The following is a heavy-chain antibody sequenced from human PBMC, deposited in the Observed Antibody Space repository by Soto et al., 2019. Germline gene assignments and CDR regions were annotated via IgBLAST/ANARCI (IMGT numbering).Heavy chain of an antibody. V-gene: IGHV3-23*01. D-gene: IGHD2-15*01. Sequence: GGSLRLSCAASGFTFSSYAMSWVRQAPGKGLEWVSAISGSGGSTYYADSVKGRFTISRDNAKNSLHLQMNSLRAEDTAVYYCVPDVVAIAAKGYWGQGTLVTVSS. J-gene: IGHJ4*02. CDR1: GFTFSSYA. CDR3: VPDVVAIAAKGY. CDR2: ISGSGGST.